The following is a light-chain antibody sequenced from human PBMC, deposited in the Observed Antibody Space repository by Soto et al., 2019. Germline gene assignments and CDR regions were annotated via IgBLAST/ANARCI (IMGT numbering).Light chain of an antibody. Sequence: EMVLTKSPATLSLSPGERATLYCRASQSVNSSLAWYQQRPGQAPRLLIHDASSRATGIPARFSGSGSGTDFTLTISSLEPEDFAVYYCQQRTNWPTYTFGQGTRLEIK. J-gene: IGKJ5*01. CDR1: QSVNSS. CDR2: DAS. CDR3: QQRTNWPTYT. V-gene: IGKV3-11*01.